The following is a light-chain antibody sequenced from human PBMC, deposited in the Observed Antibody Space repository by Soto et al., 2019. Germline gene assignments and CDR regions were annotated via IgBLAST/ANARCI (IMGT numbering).Light chain of an antibody. CDR2: LESSGSY. Sequence: QLVLTQSSSASASLGSSVKLTCTLSSGHSSYIIAWHQQQPGKAPRFLMKLESSGSYNKGSGVPDRFSGSSSGADRYLTISNLQFEDEADYYCETWDSNTRVFGGGTKQTVL. V-gene: IGLV4-60*02. J-gene: IGLJ3*02. CDR1: SGHSSYI. CDR3: ETWDSNTRV.